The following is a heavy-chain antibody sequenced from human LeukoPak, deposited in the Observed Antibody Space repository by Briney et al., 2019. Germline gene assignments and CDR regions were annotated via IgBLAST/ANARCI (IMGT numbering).Heavy chain of an antibody. J-gene: IGHJ3*02. CDR3: ARDKFNNLDAFDI. CDR1: GFTFSDYY. V-gene: IGHV3-11*05. D-gene: IGHD1/OR15-1a*01. CDR2: ISSTSAYT. Sequence: GGSLRLSCAASGFTFSDYYMNWTPQAPGKGLEWVSNISSTSAYTDYADSVKGRFTISRDNAKNSLYLQMSSLRAEDTAVYYCARDKFNNLDAFDIWGQGTMVTVSS.